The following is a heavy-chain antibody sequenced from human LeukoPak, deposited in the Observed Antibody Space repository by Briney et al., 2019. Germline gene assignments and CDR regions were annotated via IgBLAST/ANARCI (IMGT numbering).Heavy chain of an antibody. V-gene: IGHV3-23*01. CDR2: ISRSGGST. Sequence: GSLRLSCAAAGFTFSSYAMSWVRQAPGKGLEWVSAISRSGGSTYYADSVKGRFTISRDNSKNTLYLQMNSLRAEDTAVYYCAKEGYSSSWTVRYYYYMDVWGKGTTVTVSS. J-gene: IGHJ6*03. CDR1: GFTFSSYA. CDR3: AKEGYSSSWTVRYYYYMDV. D-gene: IGHD6-13*01.